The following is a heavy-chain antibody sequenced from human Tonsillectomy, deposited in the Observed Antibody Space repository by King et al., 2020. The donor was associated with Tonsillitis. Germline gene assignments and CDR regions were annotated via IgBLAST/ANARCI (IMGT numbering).Heavy chain of an antibody. CDR2: NYWNDDN. CDR3: AHTKYDSGWSLDAFDF. Sequence: TLKESGPTLVKPPQTLTLTCTFSGFSLSTSGLGVGWFRQTPGKAPEWLALNYWNDDNRYSPSLKTRISVTKGTSKNQVVLTMTNLDPADTATYYCAHTKYDSGWSLDAFDFWGHGTLVTVSS. J-gene: IGHJ3*01. CDR1: GFSLSTSGLG. V-gene: IGHV2-5*01. D-gene: IGHD6-13*01.